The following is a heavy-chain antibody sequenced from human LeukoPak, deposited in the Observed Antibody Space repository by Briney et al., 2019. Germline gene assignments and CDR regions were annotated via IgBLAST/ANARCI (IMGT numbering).Heavy chain of an antibody. CDR2: IYHSGST. CDR3: ARDAATRPTYYYGSGAYGMDV. D-gene: IGHD3-10*01. V-gene: IGHV4-38-2*02. CDR1: GNSISSGYY. Sequence: SETLSFTCTVSGNSISSGYYWGWIRQPPGKGLEWIGSIYHSGSTYYNPSLKSRVTISVDTSKNQFSLKLSSVTAADTAVYYCARDAATRPTYYYGSGAYGMDVWGQGTTVTVSS. J-gene: IGHJ6*02.